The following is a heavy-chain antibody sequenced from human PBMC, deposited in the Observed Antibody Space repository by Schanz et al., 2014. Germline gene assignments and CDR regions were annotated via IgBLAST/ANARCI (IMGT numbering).Heavy chain of an antibody. CDR1: GFMFSSYG. J-gene: IGHJ6*02. V-gene: IGHV3-33*03. CDR3: AKVDRTRYYAMDV. CDR2: ISYDGSKK. Sequence: VQLLESGGGLVQPGRSLRLSCAASGFMFSSYGMHWVRQAPGKGLEWVGVISYDGSKKSYADSVKGRFTISRDNAKSSLYLQMNSLRVEDTAVYYCAKVDRTRYYAMDVWGQGTTVTVSS. D-gene: IGHD3-9*01.